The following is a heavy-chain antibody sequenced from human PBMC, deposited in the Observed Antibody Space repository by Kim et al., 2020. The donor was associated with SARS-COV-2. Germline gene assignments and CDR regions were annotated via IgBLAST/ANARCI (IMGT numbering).Heavy chain of an antibody. Sequence: TNYNPSLKSRVTISVDKSKNQFSLKLSSVTAADTAVYYCARTAQRRGMDVWGQGTTVTVSS. CDR2: T. CDR3: ARTAQRRGMDV. J-gene: IGHJ6*02. V-gene: IGHV4-4*02.